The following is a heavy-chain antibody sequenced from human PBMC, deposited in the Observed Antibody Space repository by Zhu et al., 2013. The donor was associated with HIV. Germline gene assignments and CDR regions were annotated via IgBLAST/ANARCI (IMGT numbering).Heavy chain of an antibody. CDR2: IIPIFGTA. J-gene: IGHJ4*02. D-gene: IGHD3-22*01. Sequence: QVQLVQSGAEVKKPGSSVKVSCKASGGTFSSYAISWVRQAPGQGLEWMGGIIPIFGTANYAQKFQGRVTITADESTSTAYMELSSLRSEDTAVYYCARDNDRGYYDSSGYPLDYWGQGTLVTVSS. V-gene: IGHV1-69*01. CDR3: ARDNDRGYYDSSGYPLDY. CDR1: GGTFSSYA.